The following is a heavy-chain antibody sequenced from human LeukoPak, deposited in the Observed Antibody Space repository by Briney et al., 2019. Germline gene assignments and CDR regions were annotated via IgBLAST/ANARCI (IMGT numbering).Heavy chain of an antibody. CDR1: GGSITSSNW. D-gene: IGHD2-2*01. CDR3: ARATPDLYCSSTSCYEGWFDP. V-gene: IGHV4-4*02. CDR2: IYHSGNT. J-gene: IGHJ5*02. Sequence: PSGTLSLTCAVSGGSITSSNWWSWVRQPPGKGLEWIGEIYHSGNTNYNASLKSRITISIDKSKNQFSLNLSSVTATDTAVYYCARATPDLYCSSTSCYEGWFDPWGQGTLVTVSS.